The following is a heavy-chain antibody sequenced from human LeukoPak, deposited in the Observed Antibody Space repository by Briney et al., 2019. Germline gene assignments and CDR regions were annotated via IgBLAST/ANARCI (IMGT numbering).Heavy chain of an antibody. CDR3: AKDRALGY. CDR1: GFTFSSYG. Sequence: GGSLRLSCAASGFTFSSYGMHWVRQAPGKGLEWVAVISYDGSNKYYADSVKGRFTISRDNSKNTLYLQMNSLRAKDTAVYYCAKDRALGYWGQGTLVTVSS. V-gene: IGHV3-30*18. J-gene: IGHJ4*02. CDR2: ISYDGSNK.